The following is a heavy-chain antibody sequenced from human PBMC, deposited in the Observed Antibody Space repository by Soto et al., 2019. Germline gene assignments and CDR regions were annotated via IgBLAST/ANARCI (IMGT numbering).Heavy chain of an antibody. Sequence: GGSLRLSCSGSGFNFKAHAMHWVRQAPDKGLICVSTINTNAANTFYADSVKGRFSISRDDSKNTLFLQMSSLRPDDSGVYFCVKGRSRQCSGANCGHWMDVWGQGTTVTVYS. CDR3: VKGRSRQCSGANCGHWMDV. D-gene: IGHD2-21*02. J-gene: IGHJ6*02. CDR1: GFNFKAHA. CDR2: INTNAANT. V-gene: IGHV3-64D*06.